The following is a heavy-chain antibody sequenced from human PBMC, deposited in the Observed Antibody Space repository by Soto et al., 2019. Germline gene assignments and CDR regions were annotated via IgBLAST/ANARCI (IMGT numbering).Heavy chain of an antibody. CDR2: IWYDGSNK. CDR1: GFILSGYV. V-gene: IGHV3-33*01. CDR3: VRASGGMDV. D-gene: IGHD3-10*01. Sequence: QVQLVESGGGVVRPGRSLRLSCAASGFILSGYVMHWVRQAPGKGLEGVAVIWYDGSNKYYVDSVKGRFTTSRDNSKNTLYLQMNSLRADDTAVYYCVRASGGMDVWGQGTTVTVSS. J-gene: IGHJ6*02.